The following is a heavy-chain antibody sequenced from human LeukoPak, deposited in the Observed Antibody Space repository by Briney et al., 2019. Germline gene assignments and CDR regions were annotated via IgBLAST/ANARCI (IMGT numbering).Heavy chain of an antibody. CDR3: ARHNTFDI. CDR1: GGSISSYY. J-gene: IGHJ3*02. V-gene: IGHV4-59*08. Sequence: SETLSLTCTVSGGSISSYYWSWIRQPPGKGLEWIGYIYYTGSTNYNPSLKSRVIISVHTSKPQFSLKLSSVTAADTAVYYCARHNTFDIWGQGTMVTVSS. CDR2: IYYTGST.